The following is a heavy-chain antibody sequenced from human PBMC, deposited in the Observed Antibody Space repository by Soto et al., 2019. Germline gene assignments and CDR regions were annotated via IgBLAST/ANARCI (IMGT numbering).Heavy chain of an antibody. V-gene: IGHV3-64D*06. J-gene: IGHJ4*02. D-gene: IGHD2-15*01. Sequence: GGSLRLSCSASGFIFSESTIYWVRQVPGKGLEAISAVSTSGRSTYYADSVKDRFTISRDNSKNTLFLQMGSLRPEDTAIYYWVKQAHGLDGVAFDYWGQGTQVTV. CDR3: VKQAHGLDGVAFDY. CDR1: GFIFSEST. CDR2: VSTSGRST.